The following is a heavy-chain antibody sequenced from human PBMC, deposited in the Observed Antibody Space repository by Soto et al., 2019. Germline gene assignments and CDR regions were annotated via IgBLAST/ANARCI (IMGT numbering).Heavy chain of an antibody. CDR1: GGSISSSSYY. D-gene: IGHD5-12*01. V-gene: IGHV4-39*01. J-gene: IGHJ4*02. CDR2: IYYSGST. Sequence: SETLSLTCTVSGGSISSSSYYWGWIRQPPGKGLEWIGSIYYSGSTYYNPSLKSRVTISVDTSKNQFSLKLSSVTAADTAVYYCARLSVIWWLPQTLDYWGQGTLVTVSS. CDR3: ARLSVIWWLPQTLDY.